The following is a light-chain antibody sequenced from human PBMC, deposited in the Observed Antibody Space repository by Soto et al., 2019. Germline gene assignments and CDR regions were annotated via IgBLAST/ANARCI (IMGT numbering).Light chain of an antibody. CDR3: QQYNTWHPKMA. J-gene: IGKJ1*01. CDR2: GAS. Sequence: VVTQSPATLSVFPGETATLSCRASQSVSSDLAWYQQRPGQAPRRLSYGASTRATVNPARFGGSGSGTEFRIDISSLQSEDSATYYCQQYNTWHPKMAFGRGTKVEIK. CDR1: QSVSSD. V-gene: IGKV3-15*01.